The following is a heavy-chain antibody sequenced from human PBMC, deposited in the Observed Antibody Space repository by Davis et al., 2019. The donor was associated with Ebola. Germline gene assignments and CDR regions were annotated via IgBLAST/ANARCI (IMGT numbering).Heavy chain of an antibody. D-gene: IGHD6-19*01. CDR1: VITFSSYA. V-gene: IGHV3-23*01. CDR2: ISGSGGTT. J-gene: IGHJ4*02. Sequence: GESLKISCADSVITFSSYAMTWVRQAPGKGLEWVSAISGSGGTTYYADSVKGRFTISRDNVKNSLFLQMNSLRAEDTAVYYCARDPYSNGWYYFDYWGQGTLVTVSS. CDR3: ARDPYSNGWYYFDY.